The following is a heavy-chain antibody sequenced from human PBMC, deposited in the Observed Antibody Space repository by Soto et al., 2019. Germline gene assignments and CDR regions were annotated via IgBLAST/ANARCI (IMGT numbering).Heavy chain of an antibody. CDR2: ISAHNGNT. J-gene: IGHJ4*02. V-gene: IGHV1-18*01. D-gene: IGHD3-10*01. CDR1: GYAFTTYG. Sequence: QVHLVQSGAEVKKPGASVKVSCKGSGYAFTTYGITWVRQAPGQGLEWMGWISAHNGNTNYAQKLQGRVTVTTDTSTGTAYVELRSLRSDDTAVYYCARGRYGGYWGQGALVTVSS. CDR3: ARGRYGGY.